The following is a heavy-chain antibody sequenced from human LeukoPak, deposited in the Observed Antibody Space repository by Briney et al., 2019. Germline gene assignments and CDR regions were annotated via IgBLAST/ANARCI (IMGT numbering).Heavy chain of an antibody. CDR3: AGEGRSSGWPFKFDY. D-gene: IGHD6-19*01. V-gene: IGHV4-34*01. J-gene: IGHJ4*02. CDR2: INHSGST. CDR1: GGSFSGYY. Sequence: SETLSLTCAVYGGSFSGYYWSWIRQPPGKGLEWIGEINHSGSTNYNPSLKSRVTISVDTSKNQFSLKLSSVTAADTAVYYCAGEGRSSGWPFKFDYWGQGTLVTVSS.